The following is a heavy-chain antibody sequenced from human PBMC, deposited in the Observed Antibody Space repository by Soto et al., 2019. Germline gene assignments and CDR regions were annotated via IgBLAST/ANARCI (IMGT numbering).Heavy chain of an antibody. D-gene: IGHD6-19*01. CDR2: ITSSGSTR. Sequence: PGGSLRLSWAASGFTFSTYEMNWVRQAPGKGLEWVSFITSSGSTRYYADSVKGRFTISRDNAKNSLYLQMTSLRVEDTAVYYCAREVAGVDYWGQGTLVTVSS. J-gene: IGHJ4*02. CDR3: AREVAGVDY. CDR1: GFTFSTYE. V-gene: IGHV3-48*03.